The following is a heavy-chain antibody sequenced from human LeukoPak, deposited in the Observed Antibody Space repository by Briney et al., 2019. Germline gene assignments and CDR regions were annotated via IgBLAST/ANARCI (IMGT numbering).Heavy chain of an antibody. CDR1: GGSFSGYY. Sequence: SETLSLTCAVYGGSFSGYYWSWIRQPPGKGLEWIGEINHSGSTNYNPSLKSRVTISVDTSKNQFSLKLSSVTAADTAVYYCARRSFTMVRGAFDYWGQGTLVTVSS. V-gene: IGHV4-34*01. CDR2: INHSGST. CDR3: ARRSFTMVRGAFDY. D-gene: IGHD3-10*01. J-gene: IGHJ4*02.